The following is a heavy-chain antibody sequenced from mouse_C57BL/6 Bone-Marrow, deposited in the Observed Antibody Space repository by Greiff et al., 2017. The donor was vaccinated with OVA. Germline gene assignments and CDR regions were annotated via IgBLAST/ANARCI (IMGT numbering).Heavy chain of an antibody. D-gene: IGHD1-1*01. V-gene: IGHV5-6*02. CDR1: GFTFSSYG. CDR3: ARHYYGSSPFAY. Sequence: DVKLVESGGDLVKPGGSLKLSCAASGFTFSSYGMSWVRQTPDKRLEWVATISSGGSYTYYPASVKGRFTISRDNAKNTLYLQISSLKSEDTAMYYCARHYYGSSPFAYWGQGTLVTVSA. J-gene: IGHJ3*01. CDR2: ISSGGSYT.